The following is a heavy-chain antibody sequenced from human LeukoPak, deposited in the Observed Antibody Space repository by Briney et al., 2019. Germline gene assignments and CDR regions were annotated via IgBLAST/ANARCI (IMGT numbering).Heavy chain of an antibody. CDR1: GYTFTGYS. CDR3: ARQWLGSQCFDP. J-gene: IGHJ5*02. V-gene: IGHV1-2*02. D-gene: IGHD6-19*01. CDR2: INPNSGGT. Sequence: ASVKVFCKASGYTFTGYSIHWVRQAPGQGLEWMGWINPNSGGTNYAQKLQGRVTMTRDTSISTAYMELSGLRSDDAAVYYCARQWLGSQCFDPWGQGTLVTVSS.